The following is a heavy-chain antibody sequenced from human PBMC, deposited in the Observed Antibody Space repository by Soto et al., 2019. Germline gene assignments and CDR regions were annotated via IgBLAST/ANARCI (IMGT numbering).Heavy chain of an antibody. CDR1: GGSIISGDYC. D-gene: IGHD6-13*01. CDR3: ARVSSSGASPPPGTAV. CDR2: IYYSGST. V-gene: IGHV4-30-4*01. J-gene: IGHJ6*04. Sequence: PLETLPLTCTVSGGSIISGDYCWSWIRQPPGKGLEWIGYIYYSGSTYYNPSLKSRVTISVDTSKNQFSLKLSSVTAADTAVYYCARVSSSGASPPPGTAVWGKGTTVPVSS.